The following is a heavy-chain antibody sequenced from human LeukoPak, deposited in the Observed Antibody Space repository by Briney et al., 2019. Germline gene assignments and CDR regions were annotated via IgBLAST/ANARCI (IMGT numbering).Heavy chain of an antibody. V-gene: IGHV4-34*12. D-gene: IGHD2/OR15-2a*01. CDR1: GGSFSGYY. J-gene: IGHJ4*02. CDR3: ARRLGSNFAY. CDR2: IIVTHSGRT. Sequence: SETLSLTCAVSGGSFSGYYWTWIRQPPGKGLEWIGQIIVTHSGRTIYNPSLKSRVTISVDTSKNQFSLNLSSVTAADTAVYYCARRLGSNFAYWSQGALVTVSS.